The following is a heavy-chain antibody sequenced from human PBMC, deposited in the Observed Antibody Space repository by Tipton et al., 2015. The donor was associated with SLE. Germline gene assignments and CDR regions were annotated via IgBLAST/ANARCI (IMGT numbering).Heavy chain of an antibody. J-gene: IGHJ2*01. CDR2: IYYSGST. V-gene: IGHV4-38-2*01. CDR1: GFTFSSYA. D-gene: IGHD1-20*01. CDR3: ARGITGTVAGWYFDL. Sequence: LRLSCAASGFTFSSYAMSWVRQPPGKGLEWIGSIYYSGSTYYNPSLKSRVTISVDTSKNQFSLKLSSVTAADTAVYYCARGITGTVAGWYFDLWGRGTLVTVSS.